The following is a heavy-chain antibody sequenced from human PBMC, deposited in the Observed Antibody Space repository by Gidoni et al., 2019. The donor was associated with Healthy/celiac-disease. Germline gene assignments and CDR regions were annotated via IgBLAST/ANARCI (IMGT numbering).Heavy chain of an antibody. CDR3: ARIPYGSGSPRINWFDP. CDR1: GGTFSSFT. D-gene: IGHD3-10*01. CDR2: IIPILGIA. Sequence: QVQLVQSGAAVKKPGSSVKVSSKASGGTFSSFTISSVRQAPGQGLDWMGRIIPILGIANYAQKFQGRVTITADKSTSTAYMELSSLRSEDTAVYYCARIPYGSGSPRINWFDPWGQGTLVTVSS. J-gene: IGHJ5*02. V-gene: IGHV1-69*02.